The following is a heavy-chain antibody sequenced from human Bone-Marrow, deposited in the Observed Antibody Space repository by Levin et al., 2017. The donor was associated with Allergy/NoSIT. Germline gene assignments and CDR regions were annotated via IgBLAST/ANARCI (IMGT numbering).Heavy chain of an antibody. CDR2: IDWDGDE. D-gene: IGHD6-19*01. CDR1: GFSLTTTEMR. CDR3: ARESGETNGWYGLDY. J-gene: IGHJ4*02. V-gene: IGHV2-70*04. Sequence: SGPTLVKPTQTLTLTCTFSGFSLTTTEMRVSWIRQPPGKALEWLARIDWDGDEFYSTNLETRLTIARDTSKNQVVLTMTNMDPVDTATYYCARESGETNGWYGLDYWGPGILVTVPS.